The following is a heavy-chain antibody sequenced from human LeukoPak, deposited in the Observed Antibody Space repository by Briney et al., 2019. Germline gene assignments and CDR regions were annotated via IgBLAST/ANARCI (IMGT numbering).Heavy chain of an antibody. CDR3: ARRRIAARVDFDY. CDR2: INSDGSST. D-gene: IGHD6-6*01. V-gene: IGHV3-74*01. J-gene: IGHJ4*02. Sequence: PGGSLRLSCAASGFTFGSYWMSWVRQAPGKGLVWVSRINSDGSSTSYADSVKGRFTISRDNAKNTLYLQMNSLRAEDTAVYYCARRRIAARVDFDYWGQGTLVTVSS. CDR1: GFTFGSYW.